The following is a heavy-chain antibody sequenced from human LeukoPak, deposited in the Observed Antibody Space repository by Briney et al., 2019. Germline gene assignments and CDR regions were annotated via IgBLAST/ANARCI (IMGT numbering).Heavy chain of an antibody. V-gene: IGHV3-30-3*01. Sequence: GGSLRLSCAASGFTFSSYAVHWVRQAPGKGLEWVALISYDGSNKYYADSVKGRFTISRDNSKNTLYLQMNSLRAEDTAVYYCAKGGKWNYEFDYWGQGTLVTVSS. CDR2: ISYDGSNK. CDR3: AKGGKWNYEFDY. J-gene: IGHJ4*02. D-gene: IGHD1-7*01. CDR1: GFTFSSYA.